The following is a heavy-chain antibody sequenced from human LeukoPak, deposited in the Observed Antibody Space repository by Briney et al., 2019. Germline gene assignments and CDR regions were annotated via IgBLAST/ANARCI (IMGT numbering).Heavy chain of an antibody. D-gene: IGHD5-24*01. CDR2: IWSDGNEK. CDR3: SQESDRRVYFDY. CDR1: RLSFCIDG. Sequence: PGGSLRLSCAASRLSFCIDGMHSVPQAPGKGLEWVTFIWSDGNEKYYADSVKGRFTISRDNFKSTLFLQMISLRGETAAVYYCSQESDRRVYFDYWGQGTLVTVSS. V-gene: IGHV3-30*02. J-gene: IGHJ4*02.